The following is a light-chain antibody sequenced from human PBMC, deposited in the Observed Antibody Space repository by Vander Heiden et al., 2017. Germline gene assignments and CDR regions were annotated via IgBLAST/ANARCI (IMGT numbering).Light chain of an antibody. CDR1: KLGDKY. CDR2: QDS. V-gene: IGLV3-1*01. Sequence: SYELTQPPSLSVSPGQTVSITCPGDKLGDKYASWYQQKPAQSPVLFIFQDSKRPSGIPERVSGSISGNTATLTISRTQAMDEADYYCQAWDSSTVVFGGGTKLTV. CDR3: QAWDSSTVV. J-gene: IGLJ2*01.